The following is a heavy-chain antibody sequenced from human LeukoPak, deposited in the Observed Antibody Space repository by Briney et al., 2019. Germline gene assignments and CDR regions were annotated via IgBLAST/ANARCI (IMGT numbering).Heavy chain of an antibody. CDR3: ASGFGIN. D-gene: IGHD3-10*01. J-gene: IGHJ4*02. V-gene: IGHV3-48*03. CDR1: GFTFSSYE. Sequence: GGSLRLFCAASGFTFSSYEMNWVRQAPGKGLEWLSYISSSGNTIYYADSVKGRFTISRDNAKDSLFLQMNSLRVEDTAVYYCASGFGINWGQGTLVTVSS. CDR2: ISSSGNTI.